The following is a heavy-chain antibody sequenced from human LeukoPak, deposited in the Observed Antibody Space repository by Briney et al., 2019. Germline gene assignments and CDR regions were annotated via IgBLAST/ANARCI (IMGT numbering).Heavy chain of an antibody. CDR1: GYTFTGYY. CDR3: ASSGYDGGGGPSPYY. D-gene: IGHD5-12*01. CDR2: INPNSGGT. J-gene: IGHJ4*02. Sequence: GASVKVSCEASGYTFTGYYMHWVRQAPGQGLEWMGWINPNSGGTNYAQKFQGRVTMTRDTSISTAYMELSRLRSDDTAVHYCASSGYDGGGGPSPYYWGQGTLVTVSS. V-gene: IGHV1-2*02.